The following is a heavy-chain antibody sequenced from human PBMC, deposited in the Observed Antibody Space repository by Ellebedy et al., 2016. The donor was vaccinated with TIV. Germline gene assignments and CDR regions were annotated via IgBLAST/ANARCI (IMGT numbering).Heavy chain of an antibody. D-gene: IGHD1-26*01. CDR1: GYSFTSYW. CDR3: ARRGGGSYYEGDWFDP. V-gene: IGHV5-51*01. CDR2: IYPGDSDT. J-gene: IGHJ5*02. Sequence: GESLKISCKGSGYSFTSYWIGWVRQMPGKGLEWMGIIYPGDSDTRYSPSFQGQVTISADKSISTAYLQWSSLKASDTAMYYCARRGGGSYYEGDWFDPWGQGTLVTVSS.